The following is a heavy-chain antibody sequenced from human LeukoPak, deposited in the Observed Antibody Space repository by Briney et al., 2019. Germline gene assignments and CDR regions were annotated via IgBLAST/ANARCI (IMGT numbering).Heavy chain of an antibody. D-gene: IGHD3-22*01. CDR3: ARQAYYYDSSGAYWFDP. V-gene: IGHV4-34*01. CDR1: GGSFSGYY. J-gene: IGHJ5*02. CDR2: INHSGST. Sequence: TSETLSLTCAVYGGSFSGYYWSWIRQPPGKGLEWIGEINHSGSTNYNPSLKSRVTISVDTSKNQFSLKLSSVTAADTAVYYCARQAYYYDSSGAYWFDPWGQGTLVTVSS.